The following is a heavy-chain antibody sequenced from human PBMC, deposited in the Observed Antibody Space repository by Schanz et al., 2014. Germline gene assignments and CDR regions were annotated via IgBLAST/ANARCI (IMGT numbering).Heavy chain of an antibody. CDR1: GFAFSVYG. CDR3: ARDRGYCSGGSCLTFDY. D-gene: IGHD2-15*01. Sequence: VQLVESGGGLVQPGGSLRLSCAASGFAFSVYGMHWVRQAPGKGPEWVAVISNDGSIKYYADSVEGRFTISRDNSRNTLYLQMNTLRAEDTAVYYCARDRGYCSGGSCLTFDYWGQGTLVTVSS. J-gene: IGHJ4*02. CDR2: ISNDGSIK. V-gene: IGHV3-30*19.